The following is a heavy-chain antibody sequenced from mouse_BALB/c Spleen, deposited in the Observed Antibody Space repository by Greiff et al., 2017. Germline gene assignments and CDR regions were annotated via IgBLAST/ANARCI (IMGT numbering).Heavy chain of an antibody. V-gene: IGHV3-2*02. CDR2: ISYSGST. J-gene: IGHJ3*01. CDR1: GYSITSDYA. CDR3: AREGTWFAY. Sequence: EVKLVESGPGLVKPSQSLSLTCTVTGYSITSDYAWIWIRQFPGNKLEWMGYISYSGSTSYNPSLKSRISITRDTSKNQFFLQLNSVTTEDTATYYCAREGTWFAYWGQGTLVTVSA.